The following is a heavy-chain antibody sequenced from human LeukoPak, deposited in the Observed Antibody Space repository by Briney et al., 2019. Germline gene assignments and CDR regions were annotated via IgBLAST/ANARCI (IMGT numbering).Heavy chain of an antibody. J-gene: IGHJ4*02. Sequence: SETLSLTCSVSDGSIGNYYWSWIRQPPGKGLEWIGYIYYSGTTNYNPSLKSRVTISVDTSKNQFSLKLSSVTAADTAVYYCARGVYIAAAQYAYWGQGTLVTVSS. V-gene: IGHV4-59*01. CDR1: DGSIGNYY. CDR3: ARGVYIAAAQYAY. D-gene: IGHD6-13*01. CDR2: IYYSGTT.